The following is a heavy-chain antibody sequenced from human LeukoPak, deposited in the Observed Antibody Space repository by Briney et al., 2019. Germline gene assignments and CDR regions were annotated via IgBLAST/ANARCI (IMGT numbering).Heavy chain of an antibody. Sequence: GGSLRLSCAASGFTLSSNYMSWVRQAPGKGLEWVSVIYSGGSTYYSDSVKGRFTISRDNSKNTLYLQMNSLRAEDTAVYYCARDQGDGYVDYWGQGTLVTVSS. V-gene: IGHV3-66*02. J-gene: IGHJ4*02. CDR1: GFTLSSNY. CDR2: IYSGGST. D-gene: IGHD5-24*01. CDR3: ARDQGDGYVDY.